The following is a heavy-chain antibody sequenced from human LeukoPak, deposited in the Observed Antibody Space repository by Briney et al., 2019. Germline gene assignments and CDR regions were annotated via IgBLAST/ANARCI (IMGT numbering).Heavy chain of an antibody. J-gene: IGHJ5*02. CDR1: GYTFTDYY. V-gene: IGHV1-2*02. CDR3: ARASSGYSNWFDP. CDR2: INPNTGGT. Sequence: VASVKVSCKASGYTFTDYYMHWVRQAPGQGLEWMGWINPNTGGTNYAQKFQVRVTMTRDTSISTAYMELSRLRSDDTAVYYCARASSGYSNWFDPWGQGTLVTVSS. D-gene: IGHD3-22*01.